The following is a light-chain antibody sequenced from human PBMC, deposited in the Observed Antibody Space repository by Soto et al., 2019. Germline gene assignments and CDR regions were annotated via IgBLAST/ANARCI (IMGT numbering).Light chain of an antibody. CDR1: QGITKN. CDR2: DAS. V-gene: IGKV1-33*01. J-gene: IGKJ2*01. Sequence: DIQMTQSPSSLSASVGDRVTITCQASQGITKNLGWFQHKPGKVPKLLIYDASEMDSGAPTRFSGSGSGSDCTFTSSSLQPEVIATYYGQDYDYLPYTFGQGTKLEMK. CDR3: QDYDYLPYT.